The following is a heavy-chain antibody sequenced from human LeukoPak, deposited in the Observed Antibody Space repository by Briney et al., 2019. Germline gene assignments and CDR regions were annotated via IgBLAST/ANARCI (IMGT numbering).Heavy chain of an antibody. D-gene: IGHD6-13*01. CDR3: ARDVSSSWFDY. CDR1: GFTFSDYY. CDR2: ISSSGNTI. Sequence: GGSLRLSCAASGFTFSDYYMSWIRQAPGKGLEWVSYISSSGNTIYYADSVKGRFTISRDNAKNSLYLQMNSLRAEDTAVYYCARDVSSSWFDYWGQGTLVTVSS. V-gene: IGHV3-11*01. J-gene: IGHJ4*02.